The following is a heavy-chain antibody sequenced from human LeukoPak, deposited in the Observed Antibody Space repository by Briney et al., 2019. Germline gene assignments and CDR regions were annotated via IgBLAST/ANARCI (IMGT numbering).Heavy chain of an antibody. D-gene: IGHD3-16*01. CDR2: INPSSGST. V-gene: IGHV1-46*01. Sequence: ASVKVSCKASGYTFTGYYIHWVRQAPGQGLEWMGIINPSSGSTSYAQKFQGRVTMTSDTSTTTVYMELSSLRSEDTAVYYCARGRAWGSYYYFYLDVWGKGTTVTISS. CDR3: ARGRAWGSYYYFYLDV. J-gene: IGHJ6*03. CDR1: GYTFTGYY.